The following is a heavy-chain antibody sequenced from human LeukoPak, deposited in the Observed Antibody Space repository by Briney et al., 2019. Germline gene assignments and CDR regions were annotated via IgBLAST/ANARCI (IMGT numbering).Heavy chain of an antibody. J-gene: IGHJ4*02. V-gene: IGHV3-21*01. CDR2: ISSSSSYI. Sequence: GGSLRLSCAASGFTFSSYSMNWVRQAPGKGLEWVSSISSSSSYIYYADSVKGRFTISRDNAKNSLYLQMNSLRAEDTAVYYCARDGGYSYGPNFDYWGQGTLVTVSS. CDR3: ARDGGYSYGPNFDY. CDR1: GFTFSSYS. D-gene: IGHD5-18*01.